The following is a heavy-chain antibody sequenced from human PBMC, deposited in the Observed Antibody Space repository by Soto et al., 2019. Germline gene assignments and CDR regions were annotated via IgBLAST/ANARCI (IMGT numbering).Heavy chain of an antibody. J-gene: IGHJ3*02. Sequence: EVQLVESGGGLVQPGGSLRLSCAASGFTFSSYDMHWVRQATGKGLEWVSAMGTAGDTYYPGSVKGRFTISRENANNSLYLQMNSLRAGDTAVYYCARGVIVGDRAFDIWGQGTMVTVSS. CDR3: ARGVIVGDRAFDI. D-gene: IGHD3-22*01. CDR1: GFTFSSYD. CDR2: MGTAGDT. V-gene: IGHV3-13*04.